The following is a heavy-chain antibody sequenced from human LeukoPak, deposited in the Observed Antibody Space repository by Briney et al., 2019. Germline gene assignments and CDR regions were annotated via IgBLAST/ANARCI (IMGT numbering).Heavy chain of an antibody. D-gene: IGHD2/OR15-2a*01. J-gene: IGHJ4*02. CDR2: INPNSGGT. CDR1: GYTFTGYY. Sequence: ASVKVSCKASGYTFTGYYMHWVRQAPGQGLEWMGWINPNSGGTNYAQKFQGRVTMTRDTSISTAYMELSRLRSDDTAVYYCARARSGDYLPFDYWGQGTLVTVSS. CDR3: ARARSGDYLPFDY. V-gene: IGHV1-2*02.